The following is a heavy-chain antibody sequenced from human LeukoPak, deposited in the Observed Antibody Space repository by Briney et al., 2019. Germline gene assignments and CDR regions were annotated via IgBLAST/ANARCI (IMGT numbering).Heavy chain of an antibody. CDR2: IYHRDGST. CDR3: ARDQEGFDY. V-gene: IGHV1-46*01. CDR1: GYTFTNNY. Sequence: ASAKVSCKASGYTFTNNYLHWVRQAPGQGLEWMGMIYHRDGSTSYAQNFQGRVTVTRDTSTTTVHMELRGLRSEDTAVYYCARDQEGFDYWGQGTVVTVSS. J-gene: IGHJ4*02.